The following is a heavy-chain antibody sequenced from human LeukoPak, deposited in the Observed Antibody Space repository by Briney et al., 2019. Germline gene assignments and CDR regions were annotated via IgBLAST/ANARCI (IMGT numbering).Heavy chain of an antibody. CDR1: GYTFTGYY. J-gene: IGHJ3*02. D-gene: IGHD1-26*01. CDR3: ARVTQLVGATTSRPHAFDI. CDR2: INPNSGGT. Sequence: ASVKVSCKASGYTFTGYYMHWVRQAPGQGLEGMGWINPNSGGTNYAQKFQGRVTMTRDTSISTAYMELSRLRSDDTAVYYCARVTQLVGATTSRPHAFDIWGQGTMVTVSS. V-gene: IGHV1-2*02.